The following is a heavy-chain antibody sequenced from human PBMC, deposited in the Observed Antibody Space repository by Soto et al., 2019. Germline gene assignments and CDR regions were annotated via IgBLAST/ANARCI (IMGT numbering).Heavy chain of an antibody. D-gene: IGHD6-13*01. V-gene: IGHV4-34*01. Sequence: SETLSLTCAVYGGSFNGYYWSWIRQPPGKGLEWIGEINHSGSTNYNPSLKSRVTISVDTSKNQFSLKLSSVTAADTAVYYCARSRGLSSSWYYYYYGMDVWGQGTTVTVSS. CDR1: GGSFNGYY. CDR2: INHSGST. CDR3: ARSRGLSSSWYYYYYGMDV. J-gene: IGHJ6*02.